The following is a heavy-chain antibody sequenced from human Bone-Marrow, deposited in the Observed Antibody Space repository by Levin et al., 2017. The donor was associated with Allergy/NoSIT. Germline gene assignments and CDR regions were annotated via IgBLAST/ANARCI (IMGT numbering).Heavy chain of an antibody. Sequence: GGSLRLSCAASGFTFSSYGMHWVRQAPGKGLEWVAVIWYDGSNKYYADSVKGRFTISRDNSKNTLYLQMNSLRAEDTAVYYCARGSALVLRFLERDYWGQGTLVTVSS. V-gene: IGHV3-33*01. CDR3: ARGSALVLRFLERDY. D-gene: IGHD3-3*01. CDR2: IWYDGSNK. CDR1: GFTFSSYG. J-gene: IGHJ4*02.